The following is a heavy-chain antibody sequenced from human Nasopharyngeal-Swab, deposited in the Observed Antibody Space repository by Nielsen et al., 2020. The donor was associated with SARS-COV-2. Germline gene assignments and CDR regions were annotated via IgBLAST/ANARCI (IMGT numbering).Heavy chain of an antibody. CDR2: ISSSSSYI. Sequence: GESLKISCAASGFTFSSYSMNWVRHAPGKGLEWVSSISSSSSYIYYADSVQGRFTISRDNAKNSLYLQMNSLRAEDTAVYYCARINRPYYDFWSGLTPPGIGYYYYYGMDVWGQGTTVTVSS. V-gene: IGHV3-21*01. D-gene: IGHD3-3*01. J-gene: IGHJ6*02. CDR3: ARINRPYYDFWSGLTPPGIGYYYYYGMDV. CDR1: GFTFSSYS.